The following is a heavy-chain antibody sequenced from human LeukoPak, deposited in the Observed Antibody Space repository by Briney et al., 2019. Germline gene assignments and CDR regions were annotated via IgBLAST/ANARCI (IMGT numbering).Heavy chain of an antibody. CDR1: GGSFSGYY. V-gene: IGHV4-34*01. J-gene: IGHJ6*03. D-gene: IGHD3-10*01. Sequence: SETLSLTCAVYGGSFSGYYWSWIRQPPGKGLEWIGEINHSGSTNYNPSLKSRVIISVDTSKNQFSLKLSSVTAADTAVYYCARHRYYYRSGSYYGAPYYMDVWGKGTTVTISS. CDR2: INHSGST. CDR3: ARHRYYYRSGSYYGAPYYMDV.